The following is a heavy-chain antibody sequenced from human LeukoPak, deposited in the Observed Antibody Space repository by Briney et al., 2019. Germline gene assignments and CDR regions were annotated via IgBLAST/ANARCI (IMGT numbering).Heavy chain of an antibody. Sequence: SETLSLTCTVSGGSMSSNNYYWGWIRQPPGKGLEWIGSIYYSGGTYYNPSLKSRVTIWVDTAKNQFSLKLSSVTAADTAVYYCAKDQRWESPHYLDSWGQGTLVTVSS. J-gene: IGHJ4*02. D-gene: IGHD1-26*01. V-gene: IGHV4-39*02. CDR3: AKDQRWESPHYLDS. CDR1: GGSMSSNNYY. CDR2: IYYSGGT.